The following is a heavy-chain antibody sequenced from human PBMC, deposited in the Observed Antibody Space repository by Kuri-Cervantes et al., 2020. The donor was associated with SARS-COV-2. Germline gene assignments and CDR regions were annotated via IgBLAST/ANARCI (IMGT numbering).Heavy chain of an antibody. J-gene: IGHJ6*02. Sequence: GGSLRLSCAASGFTFSSYAMHWVRQAPGKGLEWVAVISYDGSNKYYADSVKGRFTISRDNAKNSLYLQMNSLRAEDTAVYYCARDLVQQPYGMDVWGQGTTVTVSS. CDR1: GFTFSSYA. CDR3: ARDLVQQPYGMDV. V-gene: IGHV3-30*07. CDR2: ISYDGSNK. D-gene: IGHD6-13*01.